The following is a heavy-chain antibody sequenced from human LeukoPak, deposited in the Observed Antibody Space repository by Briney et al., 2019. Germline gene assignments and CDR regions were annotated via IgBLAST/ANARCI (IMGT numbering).Heavy chain of an antibody. V-gene: IGHV1-2*02. CDR2: INPNSGGT. CDR1: GYTFTGSY. D-gene: IGHD3-22*01. Sequence: ASVKVSCEASGYTFTGSYMHWVRQAPGQGLEWMGWINPNSGGTNYAQKFQGRVTMTRDTSISTAYMELSRLKSDDTAFYYCAKYYYDSYEGYYFDYWGQGTLVTVSS. CDR3: AKYYYDSYEGYYFDY. J-gene: IGHJ4*02.